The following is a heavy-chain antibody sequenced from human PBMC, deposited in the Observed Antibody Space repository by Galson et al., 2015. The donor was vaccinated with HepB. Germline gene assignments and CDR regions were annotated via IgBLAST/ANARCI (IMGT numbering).Heavy chain of an antibody. Sequence: SVKVSCKASGYTFTGYYLHWVRQAPGQGLEWMGRINPNNGGAHYAQNFQGRVTMTRDTSISTAYMELSSLRSDDTAMYYCARDQKMGYYNGMDVWGQGTTVTVSS. J-gene: IGHJ6*02. CDR3: ARDQKMGYYNGMDV. V-gene: IGHV1-2*06. CDR2: INPNNGGA. CDR1: GYTFTGYY. D-gene: IGHD5-24*01.